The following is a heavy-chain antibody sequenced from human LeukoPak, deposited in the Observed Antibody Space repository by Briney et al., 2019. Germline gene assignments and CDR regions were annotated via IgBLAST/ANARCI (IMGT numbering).Heavy chain of an antibody. CDR2: IYYSGST. CDR1: GGSISSSSYY. CDR3: ASVRRGFGESSKYYSYYYMDV. J-gene: IGHJ6*03. V-gene: IGHV4-39*01. D-gene: IGHD3-10*01. Sequence: SETLPLTCTVSGGSISSSSYYWGWIRQPPGKGLEWIGNIYYSGSTYYNPSLKSRVTTSADTSKNQFSLKLSAVTAADTAVYYCASVRRGFGESSKYYSYYYMDVWGNGTTVTISS.